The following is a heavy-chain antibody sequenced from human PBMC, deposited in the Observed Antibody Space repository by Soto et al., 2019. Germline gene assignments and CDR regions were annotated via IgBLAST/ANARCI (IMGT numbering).Heavy chain of an antibody. Sequence: QEQLVQSGAEVKKPGSSVKVSWKASGGTFSSYALSWVRQAPGQGLEWMGGIIPIFGTANYAQKFQGRVTLTADKSTSTVYMQLSSLRSEDTAVYYVARVLGALNHYYYYGMDVWGQGTTFTVSS. V-gene: IGHV1-69*06. J-gene: IGHJ6*02. CDR3: ARVLGALNHYYYYGMDV. D-gene: IGHD1-26*01. CDR1: GGTFSSYA. CDR2: IIPIFGTA.